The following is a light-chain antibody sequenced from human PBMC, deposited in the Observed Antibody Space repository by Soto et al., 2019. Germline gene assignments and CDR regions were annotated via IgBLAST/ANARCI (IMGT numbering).Light chain of an antibody. CDR3: QQYNDWPLT. V-gene: IGKV3-11*01. J-gene: IGKJ1*01. Sequence: ETVLTQSPARLSLSPGERATLSCRAGQSVSDYLAWYQQKPGQPPRLLFFDASNRVTGVPARFSAGGSGTDFTLIISSLQSEDFALYYCQQYNDWPLTFGQGTKVEI. CDR1: QSVSDY. CDR2: DAS.